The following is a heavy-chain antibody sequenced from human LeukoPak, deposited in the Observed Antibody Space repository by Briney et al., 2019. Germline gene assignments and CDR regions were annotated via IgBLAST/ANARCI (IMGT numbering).Heavy chain of an antibody. V-gene: IGHV3-7*01. CDR2: IKQDGSEK. Sequence: PGGSLRLSCAASGFTFSSYWMSWVRQAPGKGLEWVANIKQDGSEKYYVDSVKGRFTISRDNAKNSLYLQMNSLRAEDTAVYYCARDLTYCSSTSCPAHWFDPWGQGTLVTVSS. D-gene: IGHD2-2*01. CDR1: GFTFSSYW. J-gene: IGHJ5*02. CDR3: ARDLTYCSSTSCPAHWFDP.